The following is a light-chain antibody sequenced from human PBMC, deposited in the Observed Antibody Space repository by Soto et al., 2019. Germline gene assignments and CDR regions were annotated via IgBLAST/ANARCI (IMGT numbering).Light chain of an antibody. CDR2: TAS. J-gene: IGKJ2*01. CDR1: QSVRSD. CDR3: QQYYMWPPF. Sequence: EIVMTQSPATLSVSPGQGVTLSCRASQSVRSDLAWYRQKPGQVPRLRIHTASTRPTNTPARFSGSGSGTGFTLTITSLQSEEFAVYYCQQYYMWPPFFGQGTKVEIK. V-gene: IGKV3-15*01.